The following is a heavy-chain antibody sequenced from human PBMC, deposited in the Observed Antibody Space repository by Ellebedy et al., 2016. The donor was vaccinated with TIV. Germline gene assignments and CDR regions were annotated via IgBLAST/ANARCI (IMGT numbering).Heavy chain of an antibody. CDR3: AADSVVGPSASWYFAL. J-gene: IGHJ2*01. CDR2: IVLGIGNI. Sequence: AASVKVSCKASGFTFTKSAVQWVRQARGQRLAWIGWIVLGIGNIHYAQNFQERVTITRDMSTSTAYMELSSLRSEDTAVYYCAADSVVGPSASWYFALWGRGTLVTVSS. CDR1: GFTFTKSA. D-gene: IGHD2-15*01. V-gene: IGHV1-58*01.